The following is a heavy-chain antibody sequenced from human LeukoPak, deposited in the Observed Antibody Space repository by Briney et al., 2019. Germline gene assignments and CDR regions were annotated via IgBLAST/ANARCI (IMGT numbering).Heavy chain of an antibody. J-gene: IGHJ4*02. D-gene: IGHD4-17*01. Sequence: GGSLRLSCAASGFTLSNYSMNWVRQAPGKGLEWVAFISSSSSYISYADSLKGRFTISRDNAKNSLYLQMNSLRADDTAVYYCARDLAYGDDGLWGQGTLVTVSS. V-gene: IGHV3-21*01. CDR1: GFTLSNYS. CDR3: ARDLAYGDDGL. CDR2: ISSSSSYI.